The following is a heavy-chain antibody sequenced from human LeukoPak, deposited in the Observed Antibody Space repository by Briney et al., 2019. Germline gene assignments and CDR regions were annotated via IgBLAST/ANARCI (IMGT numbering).Heavy chain of an antibody. CDR3: ARDAQLFGVEQYFDY. J-gene: IGHJ4*02. CDR1: GFTFSSYA. V-gene: IGHV3-30-3*01. D-gene: IGHD3-3*01. CDR2: IFYDGSNK. Sequence: GGSLRLSCAASGFTFSSYAMHWVRQAPGKGLEWVSLIFYDGSNKYYADSVKGRFTISRDNSKDTLYLQMNSLRAEDTAVYYCARDAQLFGVEQYFDYWGQGTLVTVSS.